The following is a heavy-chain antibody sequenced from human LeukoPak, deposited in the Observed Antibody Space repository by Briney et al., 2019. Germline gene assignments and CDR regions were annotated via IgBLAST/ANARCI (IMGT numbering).Heavy chain of an antibody. Sequence: GGSLRLSCAASGFTFRNAWMSWVRQAPGKGLEWVGRIKSKDDGGTEEYSAPVEGRLTISRDDSKNTLYLQMNSLKSEDTGVYYCTRISGSSSGPFDFWGQGSLVTVSS. CDR3: TRISGSSSGPFDF. J-gene: IGHJ4*02. CDR2: IKSKDDGGTE. CDR1: GFTFRNAW. V-gene: IGHV3-15*01. D-gene: IGHD1-26*01.